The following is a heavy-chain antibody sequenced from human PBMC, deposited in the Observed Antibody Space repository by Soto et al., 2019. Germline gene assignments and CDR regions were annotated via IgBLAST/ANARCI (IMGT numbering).Heavy chain of an antibody. V-gene: IGHV4-4*02. J-gene: IGHJ4*02. D-gene: IGHD6-19*01. Sequence: KTSETLSLTCAVSGGSISSSNWWSWVRQPPGKGLEWIGEIYHSGSTNYNPSLKSRVTISVDKSKNQFSLKLSPVTAADTAVYYCARERGIAVAGTIGYWGQGTLVTVSS. CDR1: GGSISSSNW. CDR2: IYHSGST. CDR3: ARERGIAVAGTIGY.